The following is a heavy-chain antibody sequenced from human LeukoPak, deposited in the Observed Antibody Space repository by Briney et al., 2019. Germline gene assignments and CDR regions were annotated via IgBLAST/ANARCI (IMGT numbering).Heavy chain of an antibody. CDR3: VRDNYGVDY. D-gene: IGHD3-16*01. J-gene: IGHJ4*02. CDR2: ITSDGSST. Sequence: GXSLRLSCAASGFTFSTYWMQWVRQAPGKGLVWVSHITSDGSSTTYADSVRGRFTTSRDNAKNTLYLQMNSLRVEDTAMYYCVRDNYGVDYWGQGTLVTVSS. V-gene: IGHV3-74*03. CDR1: GFTFSTYW.